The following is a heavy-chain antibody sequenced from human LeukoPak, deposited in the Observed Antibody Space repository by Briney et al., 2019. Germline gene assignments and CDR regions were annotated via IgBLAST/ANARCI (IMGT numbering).Heavy chain of an antibody. CDR3: AAAMVIGYYYYYMDV. Sequence: GGSLRLSCAASGFTFSSYGMHWVRQAPGKGLEWGAFIRYDGSNKYYADSVKGRFTISRDNSRNTLYLQMNSLRAEDTAVYYCAAAMVIGYYYYYMDVWGKRTTVTVSS. CDR2: IRYDGSNK. CDR1: GFTFSSYG. D-gene: IGHD5-18*01. J-gene: IGHJ6*03. V-gene: IGHV3-30*02.